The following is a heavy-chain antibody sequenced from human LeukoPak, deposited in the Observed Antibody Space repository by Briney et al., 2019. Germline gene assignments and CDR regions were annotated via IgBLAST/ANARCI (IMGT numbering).Heavy chain of an antibody. J-gene: IGHJ4*02. CDR3: ARANYFDY. V-gene: IGHV4-59*12. Sequence: SETLSLTCTVSAGSIRNYYWSWFRQPPGKELEWIGTIYYSGSPNYNPSLKSRITIAVDTSKNHFSLKLNSVTAADAAVYYCARANYFDYWGQGTLVTVSS. CDR1: AGSIRNYY. CDR2: IYYSGSP.